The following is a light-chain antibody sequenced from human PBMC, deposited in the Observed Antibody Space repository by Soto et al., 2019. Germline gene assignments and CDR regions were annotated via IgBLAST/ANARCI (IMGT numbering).Light chain of an antibody. CDR3: CSHAGSYIYV. CDR1: SSDVGGYNY. J-gene: IGLJ1*01. V-gene: IGLV2-11*01. CDR2: DVS. Sequence: QSALAQPRSGYGSPGQSVTISCTGTSSDVGGYNYVSWYQQHPGKAPKLMIYDVSKRPSGVPDRFSGFKSGNTASLTISGLQAEDEADYSCCSHAGSYIYVFGTGTKVTV.